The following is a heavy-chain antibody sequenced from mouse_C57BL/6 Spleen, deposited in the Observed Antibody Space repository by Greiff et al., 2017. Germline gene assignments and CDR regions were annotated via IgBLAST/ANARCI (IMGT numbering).Heavy chain of an antibody. J-gene: IGHJ4*01. CDR1: GFTFSSYA. CDR3: ASPAVVIYDYAMDY. V-gene: IGHV5-4*01. CDR2: ISDGGSYT. Sequence: EVQLVESGGGLVKPGGSLKLSCAASGFTFSSYAMSWVRQTPEKRLEWVATISDGGSYTYYPDNVKGRFTISRDNAKNNLYLQMSHLKSEDTAMYYCASPAVVIYDYAMDYWGQGTSVTVSS. D-gene: IGHD1-1*01.